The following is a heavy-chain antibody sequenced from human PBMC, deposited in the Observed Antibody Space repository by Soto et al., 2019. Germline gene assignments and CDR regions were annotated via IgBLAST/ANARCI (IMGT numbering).Heavy chain of an antibody. CDR1: GFSLSTSGVG. J-gene: IGHJ1*01. CDR2: IYWYDDK. Sequence: SGPTLVNPTQTLTLTCTFSGFSLSTSGVGVGWIRQPPGKSLECLALIYWYDDKRYSPSLKSMLTITKDTSKNQVVLTMTTMDPVDTATYYCAHSSDWYEYIQHWGEGTLVTVSS. D-gene: IGHD6-19*01. CDR3: AHSSDWYEYIQH. V-gene: IGHV2-5*01.